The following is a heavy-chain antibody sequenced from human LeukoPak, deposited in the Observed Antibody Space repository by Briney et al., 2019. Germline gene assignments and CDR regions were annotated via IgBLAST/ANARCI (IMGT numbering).Heavy chain of an antibody. CDR1: GYTFTIYD. V-gene: IGHV1-8*03. CDR2: MNPNSGNT. J-gene: IGHJ4*02. D-gene: IGHD6-19*01. CDR3: ARGVVRGGWYHLFDY. Sequence: ASVTVSFTASGYTFTIYDSNWVRQATGQRLEWMGWMNPNSGNTGYAQKFQGRVTITRNTSISTAYMELSSLRSEDTAVYYCARGVVRGGWYHLFDYWGQGTLVTVSS.